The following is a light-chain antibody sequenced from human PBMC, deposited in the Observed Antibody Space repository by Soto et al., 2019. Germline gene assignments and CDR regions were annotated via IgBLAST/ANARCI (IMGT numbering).Light chain of an antibody. Sequence: QSVLTQSPSASASLGASVKLTCTLSSGHSSYAITWHQQQPEKGPRYLMKVNSDGSHIKGDGIPDRFSGSSSGAERYLTISSLQSEDEADYYCQTWGSGPWVFGGGTQLTVL. CDR1: SGHSSYA. CDR3: QTWGSGPWV. J-gene: IGLJ3*02. CDR2: VNSDGSH. V-gene: IGLV4-69*01.